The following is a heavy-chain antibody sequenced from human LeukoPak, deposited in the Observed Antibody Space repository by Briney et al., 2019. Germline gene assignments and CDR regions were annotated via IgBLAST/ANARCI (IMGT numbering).Heavy chain of an antibody. CDR3: ARGDYYYDSSGHTFDY. CDR2: MNPNSGNT. CDR1: GYTFTSYD. Sequence: ASVKVSRKASGYTFTSYDINWVRQATGQGLEWMGWMNPNSGNTGYAQKFQGRVTMTRNTSISTAYMELSSLRSEDTAVYYCARGDYYYDSSGHTFDYWGQGTLVTVSS. V-gene: IGHV1-8*01. J-gene: IGHJ4*02. D-gene: IGHD3-22*01.